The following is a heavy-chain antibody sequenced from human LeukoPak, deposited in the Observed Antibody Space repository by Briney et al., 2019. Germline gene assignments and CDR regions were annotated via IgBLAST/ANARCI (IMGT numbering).Heavy chain of an antibody. J-gene: IGHJ3*01. CDR3: AKEGDGYH. Sequence: GGSLRLSCVVSEFTFSGTWMSWVRQAPGKGLEWVANIDEDGREKNYVDSVKGRFTISRDNSKNSLYLQMNSLRTEDTALYYCAKEGDGYHWGQGTMVTVSS. V-gene: IGHV3-7*03. CDR1: EFTFSGTW. CDR2: IDEDGREK. D-gene: IGHD5-24*01.